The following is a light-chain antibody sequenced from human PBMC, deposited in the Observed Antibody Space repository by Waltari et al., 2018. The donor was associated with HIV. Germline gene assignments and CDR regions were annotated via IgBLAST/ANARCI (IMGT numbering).Light chain of an antibody. Sequence: EIVMTQSPAALSVSPGERVTLSCRASQNVGSNLAWYQQKPGQAPGLLIYGASTRATGVPARFSGGGSGTDFTLTISSLQSEDFVLYYCQQYNNWPPEFTFGGGTKVEIK. CDR1: QNVGSN. J-gene: IGKJ4*01. V-gene: IGKV3-15*01. CDR3: QQYNNWPPEFT. CDR2: GAS.